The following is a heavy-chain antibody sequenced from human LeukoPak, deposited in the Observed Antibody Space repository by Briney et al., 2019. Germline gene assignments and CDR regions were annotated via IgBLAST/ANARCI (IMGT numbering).Heavy chain of an antibody. D-gene: IGHD6-13*01. CDR2: MNPNSGNT. Sequence: ASVKVSCKASGGTFSSYAISWVRQAPGQGLEWMGWMNPNSGNTGYAQKFQGRVTMTRNTSISTAYMELSSLRSEDTAVYYCARGRRAAGILNYYYYMDVWGKGTTVTISS. CDR1: GGTFSSYA. CDR3: ARGRRAAGILNYYYYMDV. J-gene: IGHJ6*03. V-gene: IGHV1-8*02.